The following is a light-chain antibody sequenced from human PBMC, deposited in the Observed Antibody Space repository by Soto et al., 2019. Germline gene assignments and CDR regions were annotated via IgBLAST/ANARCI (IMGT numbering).Light chain of an antibody. J-gene: IGKJ2*01. CDR1: QNINTW. Sequence: DIQMTQSPSTLSASVGDAVIITCRASQNINTWLAWYQQKPGKAPNLLIYDASNLQSGGPLRFSGSGSGTEFTLTISSLQPDDFATYYCQQYNSYWYTFGQGTRLEIK. V-gene: IGKV1-5*01. CDR2: DAS. CDR3: QQYNSYWYT.